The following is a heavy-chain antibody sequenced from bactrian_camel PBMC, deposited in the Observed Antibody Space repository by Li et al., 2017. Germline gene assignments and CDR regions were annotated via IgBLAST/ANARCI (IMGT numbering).Heavy chain of an antibody. D-gene: IGHD6*01. V-gene: IGHV3S53*01. Sequence: LVESGGGSVQAGGSLRLSCAASGYTGSMHCMGWFRQAPGKEREGVAAIDSDDSTSYADSVKGRFTISKDNAKNTLYLHMNSLKSEDTALYYCATNRLNGGNLRAFRAFRDWGQGTQVTVS. CDR1: GYTGSMHC. CDR2: IDSDDST. J-gene: IGHJ4*01. CDR3: ATNRLNGGNLRAFRAFRD.